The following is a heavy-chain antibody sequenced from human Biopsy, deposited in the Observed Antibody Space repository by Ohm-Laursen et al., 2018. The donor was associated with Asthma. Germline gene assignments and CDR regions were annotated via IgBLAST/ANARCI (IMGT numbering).Heavy chain of an antibody. CDR3: ARVQKSPGDRWFDP. Sequence: GASVKVSCKASAYTFIGYHLHWVRQAPGEGLEWMGRINPNGGATIYAQKFQGRVTMNRDTSISTAYMELSRLTSDDTAVYYCARVQKSPGDRWFDPWGQGTLVTVSS. V-gene: IGHV1-2*06. D-gene: IGHD7-27*01. CDR2: INPNGGAT. CDR1: AYTFIGYH. J-gene: IGHJ5*02.